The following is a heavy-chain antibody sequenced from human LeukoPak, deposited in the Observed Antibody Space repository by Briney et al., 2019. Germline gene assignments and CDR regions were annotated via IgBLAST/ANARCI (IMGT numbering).Heavy chain of an antibody. J-gene: IGHJ4*02. V-gene: IGHV4-59*08. Sequence: SETLSLTCTVSGGSISSYYWSWIRQPPGKGLEWIGYIYYSGSTNYNPSLKSRVTISVDTSKNQFSLKLSSVTAADTAVYYCARLLGSSAAFDYWGQETLVTVSS. CDR1: GGSISSYY. CDR3: ARLLGSSAAFDY. CDR2: IYYSGST. D-gene: IGHD6-6*01.